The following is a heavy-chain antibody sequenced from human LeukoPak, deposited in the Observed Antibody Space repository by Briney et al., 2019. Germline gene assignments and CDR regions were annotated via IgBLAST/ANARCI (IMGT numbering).Heavy chain of an antibody. CDR1: GYTCTGYY. Sequence: ASVTVSCTASGYTCTGYYKHWVRQAPGQGLEWMGWINPNSGGTNYAQKFQGRVTMTRDTSISTAYMELSRLRSDDTAVYYCARWDGYKLRRFDYWGQGTLVTVSS. J-gene: IGHJ4*02. CDR2: INPNSGGT. CDR3: ARWDGYKLRRFDY. V-gene: IGHV1-2*02. D-gene: IGHD5-24*01.